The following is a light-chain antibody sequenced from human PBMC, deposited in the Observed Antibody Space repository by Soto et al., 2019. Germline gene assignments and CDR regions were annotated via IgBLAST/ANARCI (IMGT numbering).Light chain of an antibody. V-gene: IGKV3-20*01. CDR1: QSVSASQ. CDR2: GVS. J-gene: IGKJ1*01. CDR3: QKYTQSLWT. Sequence: VLTQSPGTLSLSPGDSATLSCRSSQSVSASQLAWYQQKTGQAPRILIYGVSNRATSIPDRLSGSGSGTHFNLTIDRLEPEDFAVYFCQKYTQSLWTCGQGTKVDIK.